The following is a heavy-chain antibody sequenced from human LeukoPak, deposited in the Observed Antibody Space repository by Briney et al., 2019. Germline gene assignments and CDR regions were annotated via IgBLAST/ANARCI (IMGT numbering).Heavy chain of an antibody. D-gene: IGHD6-6*01. J-gene: IGHJ5*02. Sequence: SETLSLTCAVYGGSFSGYYWSWIRQPPGKGLEWIGEINHSGGTNYNPSPKSRVTISVDTSKNQFSLKLSSVTAAGTAVYCCARGTSSHSGWFDPWGQVTLVTVSS. CDR2: INHSGGT. V-gene: IGHV4-34*01. CDR1: GGSFSGYY. CDR3: ARGTSSHSGWFDP.